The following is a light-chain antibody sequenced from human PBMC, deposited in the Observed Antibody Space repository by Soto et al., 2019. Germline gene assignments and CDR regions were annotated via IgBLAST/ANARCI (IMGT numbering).Light chain of an antibody. CDR3: GAWDSSLSGNWV. CDR2: ENN. J-gene: IGLJ3*02. CDR1: SSNIGSNY. V-gene: IGLV1-51*02. Sequence: QPVLTQPPSVSAAPGQKVTISCSGSSSNIGSNYVSWYQQVPGTAPKLLIYENNKRPSGIPDRFSGSKSGTSATLGITGLQTGDEADYYCGAWDSSLSGNWVFGGGTKLTVL.